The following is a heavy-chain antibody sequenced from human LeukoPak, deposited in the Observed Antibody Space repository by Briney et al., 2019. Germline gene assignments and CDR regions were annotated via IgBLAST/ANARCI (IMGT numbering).Heavy chain of an antibody. Sequence: GESLKISCKGSGYTFTSNWITWVRQMPGKGLEWMGRIDPKDSYTNYSPSFQGHVTISADKPISTAYLQWSSLRASDTAMYYCARLLVSASDWYFDLWGRGTLVTVSS. CDR2: IDPKDSYT. CDR3: ARLLVSASDWYFDL. CDR1: GYTFTSNW. D-gene: IGHD3-10*01. J-gene: IGHJ2*01. V-gene: IGHV5-10-1*01.